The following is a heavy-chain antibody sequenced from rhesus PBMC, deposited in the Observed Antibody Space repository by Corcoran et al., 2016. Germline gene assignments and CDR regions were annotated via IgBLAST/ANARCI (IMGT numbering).Heavy chain of an antibody. V-gene: IGHV4S11*01. D-gene: IGHD4-29*01. Sequence: QLQESGPGLVKPSETLSLTCAVSGGSISRNYWSWIRQPPGKGLEWIGYIYGSGSSTNYNPSRKSRVPLSVDTSKTQLYLKLSSVTTADTAVYYCARGVDYVRNYGLDSWGQGVVVTVSS. CDR3: ARGVDYVRNYGLDS. J-gene: IGHJ6*01. CDR2: IYGSGSST. CDR1: GGSISRNY.